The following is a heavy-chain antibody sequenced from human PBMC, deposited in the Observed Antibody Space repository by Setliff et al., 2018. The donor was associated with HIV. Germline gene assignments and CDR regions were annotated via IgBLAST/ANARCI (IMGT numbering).Heavy chain of an antibody. CDR1: GFTFSSYA. D-gene: IGHD3-3*01. CDR3: ARERLRFLEWLPLDY. J-gene: IGHJ4*02. CDR2: ISYDGINK. Sequence: PGGSLRLSCAASGFTFSSYAMHWVRQAPGKGLEWVAVISYDGINKYYADSVKGRFTISRDNSKNTLYLQMNSLRAEDTAVYYCARERLRFLEWLPLDYWGQGTLVTVPQ. V-gene: IGHV3-30*04.